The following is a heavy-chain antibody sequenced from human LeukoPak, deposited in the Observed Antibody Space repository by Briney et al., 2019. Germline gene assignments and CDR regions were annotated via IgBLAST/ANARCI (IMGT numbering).Heavy chain of an antibody. CDR2: IYYSGST. Sequence: PSETLSLTCTVSGGPISSGDYYWSWIRQPPGKGLEWIGYIYYSGSTYYNPSLKSRVTISVDTSKNQFSLKLSSVTAADTAVYYCASRLLHNWFDPWGQGTLVTVSS. CDR3: ASRLLHNWFDP. V-gene: IGHV4-30-4*01. CDR1: GGPISSGDYY. D-gene: IGHD2/OR15-2a*01. J-gene: IGHJ5*02.